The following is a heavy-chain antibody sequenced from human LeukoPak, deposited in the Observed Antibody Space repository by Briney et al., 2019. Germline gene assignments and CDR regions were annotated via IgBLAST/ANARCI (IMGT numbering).Heavy chain of an antibody. CDR3: ARLYDFWSGYSPLPY. D-gene: IGHD3-3*01. J-gene: IGHJ4*02. CDR2: ISSSSSTI. V-gene: IGHV3-48*01. CDR1: GFTFSSYS. Sequence: PGGSLRLSCAASGFTFSSYSMNWVRQAPGKGLEWVSYISSSSSTIYYADSGKGRFTISRDNAKNSLYLQMNSLRAEDTAVYYFARLYDFWSGYSPLPYWGQGTLVTVS.